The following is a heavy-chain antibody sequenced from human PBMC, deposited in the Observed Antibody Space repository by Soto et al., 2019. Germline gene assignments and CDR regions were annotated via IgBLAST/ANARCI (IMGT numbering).Heavy chain of an antibody. D-gene: IGHD6-6*01. V-gene: IGHV4-59*01. J-gene: IGHJ3*02. CDR2: IYYSGST. CDR3: ARDPRVASRPGTFDI. CDR1: GGSITEYY. Sequence: QVQLQESGPGLVKPSETLSLTCTVSGGSITEYYWSWIRQPPGKGLEWIGYIYYSGSTNYNPSLKSRVTISVETSKTHFSLRLSSVTAADTAVYFCARDPRVASRPGTFDIWGPGTMVTVSS.